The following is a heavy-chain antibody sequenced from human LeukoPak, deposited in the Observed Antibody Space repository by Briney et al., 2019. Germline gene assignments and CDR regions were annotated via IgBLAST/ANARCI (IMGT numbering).Heavy chain of an antibody. CDR1: GFTFSHFW. CDR3: AGEFGGLQ. D-gene: IGHD3-16*01. CDR2: IYSGGST. J-gene: IGHJ4*02. V-gene: IGHV3-53*01. Sequence: QSGGSLRLSCAASGFTFSHFWMSWVRQAPGKGLEWVSVIYSGGSTYYADSVKGRFTISRDNSKNTLYLQMNSLRAEDTAVYYCAGEFGGLQWGQGTLVTVSS.